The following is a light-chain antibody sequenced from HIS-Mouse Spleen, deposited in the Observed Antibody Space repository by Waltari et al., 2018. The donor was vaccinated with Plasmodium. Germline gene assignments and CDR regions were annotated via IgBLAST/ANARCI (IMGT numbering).Light chain of an antibody. CDR1: QSVSSN. CDR2: GAS. J-gene: IGKJ3*01. Sequence: EIVMTQSPATLSVSPGERATLSCRASQSVSSNLAWYQQKPGQAPRRLIYGASTRATGILARFIGSGSGTEFTLTISSLQSEDFAVYYCQQYNNWSFTFGPGTKVDIK. V-gene: IGKV3-15*01. CDR3: QQYNNWSFT.